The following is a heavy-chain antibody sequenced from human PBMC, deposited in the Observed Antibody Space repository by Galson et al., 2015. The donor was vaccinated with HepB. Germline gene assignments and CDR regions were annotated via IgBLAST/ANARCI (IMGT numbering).Heavy chain of an antibody. D-gene: IGHD3-22*01. J-gene: IGHJ5*02. CDR1: GYTFTGYY. V-gene: IGHV1-2*02. CDR3: ARSYYDSSGYYLGPPPRWFDP. CDR2: INPNSGGT. Sequence: SVKVSCKASGYTFTGYYMHWVRQAPGQGLEWMGWINPNSGGTNYAQKFQGRVTMTRDTSISTAYMELSRLRSDDTAVYYCARSYYDSSGYYLGPPPRWFDPWGQGTLVTVSS.